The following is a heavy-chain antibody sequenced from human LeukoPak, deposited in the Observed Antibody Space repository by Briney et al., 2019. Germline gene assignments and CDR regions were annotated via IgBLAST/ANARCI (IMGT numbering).Heavy chain of an antibody. D-gene: IGHD5-18*01. Sequence: ASVKVSCKTSGYTFTDFYLYWLRQAPGQGLEWVGWIFPRNGDTNYAQKFQDRVTLTRDTSISTAYMELSRLTSDDTAIYYCARDGDSPMVDFDYWGQGTLVTVSS. J-gene: IGHJ4*02. CDR3: ARDGDSPMVDFDY. CDR1: GYTFTDFY. V-gene: IGHV1-2*02. CDR2: IFPRNGDT.